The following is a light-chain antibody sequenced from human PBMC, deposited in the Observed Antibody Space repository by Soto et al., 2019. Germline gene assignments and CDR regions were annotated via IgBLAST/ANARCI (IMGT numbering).Light chain of an antibody. Sequence: IQLTQSPASLSASVGERVTITCRASQDIRGALAWYQQSPGDAPQLLIYDASTLESGVPSRFSGSSSGTHVTLTISSLQPEDFATYYCQQFLSCPITFGQGTRLEI. CDR3: QQFLSCPIT. CDR1: QDIRGA. CDR2: DAS. J-gene: IGKJ5*01. V-gene: IGKV1-13*02.